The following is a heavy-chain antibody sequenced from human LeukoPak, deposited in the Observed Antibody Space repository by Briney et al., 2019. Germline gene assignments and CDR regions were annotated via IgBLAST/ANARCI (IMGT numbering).Heavy chain of an antibody. CDR2: IKRDGSEK. J-gene: IGHJ6*02. V-gene: IGHV3-7*03. CDR3: VKDRDFWSGLDV. CDR1: GFTFGSYW. Sequence: PGGSLRLSCAASGFTFGSYWMSWVRQAPGKGLERVANIKRDGSEKYYVDSVKGRFTISRDNAKNSLYLQMNSLRAEDTALYYCVKDRDFWSGLDVWGQGTMVTVS. D-gene: IGHD3-3*01.